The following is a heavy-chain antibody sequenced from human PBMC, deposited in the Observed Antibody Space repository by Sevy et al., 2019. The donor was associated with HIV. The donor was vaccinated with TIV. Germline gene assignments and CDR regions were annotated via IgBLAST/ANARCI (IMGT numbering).Heavy chain of an antibody. CDR2: INPKSGGT. CDR1: GYTFTGYF. Sequence: ASVKVSCKTSGYTFTGYFIHWVRQAPGQGLEWMGWINPKSGGTNSAQKFQGRVTMTRVTSISTAYMELSRLRSDDTAVYYCARDHNLDSVDYWGQGTLVTVSS. CDR3: ARDHNLDSVDY. D-gene: IGHD3-22*01. J-gene: IGHJ4*02. V-gene: IGHV1-2*02.